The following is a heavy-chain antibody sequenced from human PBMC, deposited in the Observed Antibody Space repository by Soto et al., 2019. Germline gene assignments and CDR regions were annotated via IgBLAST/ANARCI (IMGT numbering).Heavy chain of an antibody. CDR1: GFTFSSYW. J-gene: IGHJ5*02. Sequence: PGGALGLSCAASGFTFSSYWMSWVRQAPGKGLEWVANIKQDGSEKYYVDSVKGRFTISRDNAKNSLYLQMNSLRAEDTAVYYCARSIAARLNWFDPWGQGTLVTVSS. CDR2: IKQDGSEK. V-gene: IGHV3-7*01. CDR3: ARSIAARLNWFDP. D-gene: IGHD6-6*01.